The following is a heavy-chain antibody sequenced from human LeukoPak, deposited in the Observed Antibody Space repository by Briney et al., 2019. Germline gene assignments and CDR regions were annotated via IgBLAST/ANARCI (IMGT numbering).Heavy chain of an antibody. Sequence: ASVKVSCKASGYTFTSYYMHWVRRAPGQGLEWMGIINPSGGSTSYAQKFQGRVTMTRDTSTSTVYMELSSLRSEDTAVYYCASPSPGEWELYVFDYWGQGTLVTVSS. J-gene: IGHJ4*02. D-gene: IGHD1-26*01. CDR1: GYTFTSYY. CDR3: ASPSPGEWELYVFDY. V-gene: IGHV1-46*01. CDR2: INPSGGST.